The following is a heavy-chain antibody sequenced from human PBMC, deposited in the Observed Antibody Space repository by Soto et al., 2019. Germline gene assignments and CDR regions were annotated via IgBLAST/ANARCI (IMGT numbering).Heavy chain of an antibody. D-gene: IGHD4-17*01. J-gene: IGHJ4*02. Sequence: VGSLRLSCAASGFTFSSYAMSWVRQAPGKGLEWVSAISGSGGSTYYADSVKGRFAISRDNSKNTLYLQMNSLRAEDTAVYYCAKDGGMTTVTRTLDYWGQGTLVTVSS. CDR2: ISGSGGST. CDR1: GFTFSSYA. V-gene: IGHV3-23*01. CDR3: AKDGGMTTVTRTLDY.